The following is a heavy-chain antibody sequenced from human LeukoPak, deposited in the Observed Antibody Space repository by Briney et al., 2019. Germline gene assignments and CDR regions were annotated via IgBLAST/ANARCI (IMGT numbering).Heavy chain of an antibody. J-gene: IGHJ4*02. Sequence: GGSLRLSCATSGFTFSNYWMSWVRQAPGKGLEWVANIKEDGSEKYYVDSVKGRFTISRDNAKNSLYLQMNSLRAEDTAVYYCARRGSLDYWGQGTLVTVSS. CDR1: GFTFSNYW. V-gene: IGHV3-7*01. D-gene: IGHD3-16*01. CDR2: IKEDGSEK. CDR3: ARRGSLDY.